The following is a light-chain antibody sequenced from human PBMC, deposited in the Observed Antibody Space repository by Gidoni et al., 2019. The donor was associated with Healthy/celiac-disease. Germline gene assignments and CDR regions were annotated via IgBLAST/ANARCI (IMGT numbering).Light chain of an antibody. J-gene: IGKJ4*01. V-gene: IGKV2-28*01. CDR1: QSLRHNNGYNY. Sequence: VRTQPPLSLPAAPGKAASTSCRSIQSLRHNNGYNYLDWYLQKPGKSPQLLIYLGSNRASGVPDRFSGSGSGTDFTLKISRVEAEDVGVYYCMQALQTRLTFGGGTKVEIK. CDR2: LGS. CDR3: MQALQTRLT.